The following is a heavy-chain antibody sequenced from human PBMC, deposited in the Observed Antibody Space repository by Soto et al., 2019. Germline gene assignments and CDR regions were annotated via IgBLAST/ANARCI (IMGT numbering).Heavy chain of an antibody. J-gene: IGHJ4*02. D-gene: IGHD3-22*01. CDR2: ISYDGSNK. V-gene: IGHV3-30*18. Sequence: QVQLVESGGGVVQPGRSLRLSCAASGSTFRSYGMHWVRQAPGKGLEWVAAISYDGSNKNYVDSVKGRFTISRDNSENTLYLQINSLRAEDAAVYYCAKDTYYHDSTGYYVFDYWGQGNLVTVSS. CDR3: AKDTYYHDSTGYYVFDY. CDR1: GSTFRSYG.